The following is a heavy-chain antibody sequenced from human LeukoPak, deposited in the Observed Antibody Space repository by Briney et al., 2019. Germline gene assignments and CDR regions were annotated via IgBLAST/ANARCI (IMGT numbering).Heavy chain of an antibody. V-gene: IGHV3-48*01. CDR1: GFTFSKYH. J-gene: IGHJ4*02. CDR2: INSGSSLI. CDR3: ARAWDGYSYGYYY. D-gene: IGHD5-18*01. Sequence: GGSLRLSCSVSGFTFSKYHMNWVRQAPGKGREWMSYINSGSSLIYYADSVKGRFTISRDKAKNSLYLQMSSPRADDSAVYYCARAWDGYSYGYYYWGQGTLVTVSS.